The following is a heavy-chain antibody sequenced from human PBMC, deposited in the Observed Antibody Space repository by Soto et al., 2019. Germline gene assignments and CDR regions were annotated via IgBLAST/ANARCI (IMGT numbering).Heavy chain of an antibody. CDR1: GFTFSSFP. Sequence: HPGGSLRLSCAVSGFTFSSFPMNWVRQALGRGLEWVSNSRADNDAKYYAGSVRGRFTVSRDKAKNLLYLQINNLRDEDTAVYYCARDHNWGFEYWGKGALVTVSA. CDR3: ARDHNWGFEY. CDR2: SRADNDAK. D-gene: IGHD7-27*01. V-gene: IGHV3-48*02. J-gene: IGHJ4*02.